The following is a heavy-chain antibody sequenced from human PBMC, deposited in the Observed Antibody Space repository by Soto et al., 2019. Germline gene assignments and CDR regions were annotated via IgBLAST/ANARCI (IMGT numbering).Heavy chain of an antibody. CDR2: ISSSSSTI. D-gene: IGHD3-10*01. Sequence: PGGSLRLSCAASGFTFSSYSMNWVRQAPGKGLEWVSYISSSSSTIYYADSVKGRFTISRDNAKNSLYLQMNSLRAEDTAVYYCARGIVWFGSPFDYWGQGTLVTVSS. V-gene: IGHV3-48*01. CDR1: GFTFSSYS. J-gene: IGHJ4*02. CDR3: ARGIVWFGSPFDY.